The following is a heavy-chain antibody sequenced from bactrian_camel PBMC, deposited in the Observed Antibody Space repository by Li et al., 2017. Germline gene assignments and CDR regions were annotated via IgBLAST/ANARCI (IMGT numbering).Heavy chain of an antibody. CDR1: GAPFNTCT. J-gene: IGHJ4*01. CDR2: INKYETT. V-gene: IGHV3S53*01. Sequence: HVQLVESGGGSVQVGGSLTLSCVVSGAPFNTCTMAWYRQAPGNDREVVSVINKYETTTYSDSVKGRFTISRDDNQRTIYLQMNDLKPEDSAMYYCAASRLGSTINWRHERRWGYWGQGTQVTVS. CDR3: AASRLGSTINWRHERRWGY. D-gene: IGHD4*01.